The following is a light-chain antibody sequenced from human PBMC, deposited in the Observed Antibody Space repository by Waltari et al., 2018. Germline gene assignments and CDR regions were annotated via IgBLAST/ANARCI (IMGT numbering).Light chain of an antibody. Sequence: DIVMTQTPLSSPVTLGQRASISCRSSQSLVHSNGNTYLSWLHQRPGQPPRLLIYKISTRYSGAPDRFSASGAGTDFTQNISRVEAEDVAIYYCLQTTQIPWTLGQGTKVEIK. V-gene: IGKV2-24*01. CDR2: KIS. CDR1: QSLVHSNGNTY. J-gene: IGKJ1*01. CDR3: LQTTQIPWT.